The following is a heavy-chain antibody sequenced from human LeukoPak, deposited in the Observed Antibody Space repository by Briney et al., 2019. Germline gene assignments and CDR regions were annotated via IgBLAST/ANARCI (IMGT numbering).Heavy chain of an antibody. V-gene: IGHV3-23*01. CDR2: ISGSGGST. CDR1: GFTFSSYA. D-gene: IGHD3-22*01. J-gene: IGHJ3*02. Sequence: PGGSLRLSCAASGFTFSSYAMSWVRQAPGKGPEWVSAISGSGGSTYYADSVKGRFTISRDNSKNTLYLQMNSLRAEDTAVYYCAKDRGSGSSGYYLLDAFDIWGQGTMVTVSS. CDR3: AKDRGSGSSGYYLLDAFDI.